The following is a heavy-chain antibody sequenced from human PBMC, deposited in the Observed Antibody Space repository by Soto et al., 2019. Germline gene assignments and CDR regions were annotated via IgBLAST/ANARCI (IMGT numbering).Heavy chain of an antibody. CDR3: ARTPRVLRFLEWLLFDY. CDR1: GFTFSSYA. CDR2: ISGSGGST. J-gene: IGHJ4*02. Sequence: EVQLLESGGGLVQPGGSLRLSCAASGFTFSSYAMSWVRQAPGKGLEWVSAISGSGGSTYYADSVKGRFTISRDNSKNTLYLQMNSLRAEDTAVYYCARTPRVLRFLEWLLFDYWGQGTLVTVSS. D-gene: IGHD3-3*01. V-gene: IGHV3-23*01.